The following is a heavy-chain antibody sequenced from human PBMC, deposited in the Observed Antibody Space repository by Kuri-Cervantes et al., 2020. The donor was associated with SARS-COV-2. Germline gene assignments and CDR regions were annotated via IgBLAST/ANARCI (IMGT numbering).Heavy chain of an antibody. J-gene: IGHJ6*02. CDR3: TRQVDYDILTYYGTDV. D-gene: IGHD3-9*01. CDR2: ISQSGST. CDR1: GGSISSYY. Sequence: ESLKISCTVSGGSISSYYWSWIRQPPGKGLEWIGEISQSGSTNYNPSLKSRVTISVDTSKNQFSLKLSSVTAADTAVYYCTRQVDYDILTYYGTDVWGQGTTVTVSS. V-gene: IGHV4-34*01.